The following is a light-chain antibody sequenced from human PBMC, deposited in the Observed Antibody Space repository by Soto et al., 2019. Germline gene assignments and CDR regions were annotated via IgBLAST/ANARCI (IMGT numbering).Light chain of an antibody. J-gene: IGKJ1*01. Sequence: EIVLTQSPGTLSLSPGERATLSCRASQSVSSNYLGWYQQKPGQAPRLLIYAASSRATGIPDRFSGSGSGTDFTLTISRLEPEDFAVYYCQQYGSSPWTFGQGPRWIS. V-gene: IGKV3-20*01. CDR2: AAS. CDR1: QSVSSNY. CDR3: QQYGSSPWT.